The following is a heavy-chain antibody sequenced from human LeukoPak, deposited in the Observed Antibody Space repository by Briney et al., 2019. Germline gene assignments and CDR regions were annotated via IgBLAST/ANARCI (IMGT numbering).Heavy chain of an antibody. J-gene: IGHJ4*02. CDR3: AKYAHYYGSGSYYSYFDY. CDR2: ISGSGGST. D-gene: IGHD3-10*01. V-gene: IGHV3-23*01. Sequence: GGSLRLSCAASGFTVSSNYMSWVRQAPGKGLEWVSAISGSGGSTCYADSVKGRFTISRDNSKNTLYLQMNSLRAEDTAVYYCAKYAHYYGSGSYYSYFDYWGQGTLVTVSS. CDR1: GFTVSSNY.